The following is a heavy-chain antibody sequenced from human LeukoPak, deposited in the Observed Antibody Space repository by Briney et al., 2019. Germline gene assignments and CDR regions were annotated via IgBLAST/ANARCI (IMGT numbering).Heavy chain of an antibody. V-gene: IGHV4-4*07. D-gene: IGHD3-22*01. CDR2: IYTSGST. CDR1: GGSISSYD. Sequence: PSETLSLTCTVSGGSISSYDWSWIRQPAGKGLEWIGRIYTSGSTNYNPSLKSRVTMSVDTSKTQFSLKLRSVTAADTAVYYCARVYYYDSSGTFDFWGQGTMVTVSS. CDR3: ARVYYYDSSGTFDF. J-gene: IGHJ3*01.